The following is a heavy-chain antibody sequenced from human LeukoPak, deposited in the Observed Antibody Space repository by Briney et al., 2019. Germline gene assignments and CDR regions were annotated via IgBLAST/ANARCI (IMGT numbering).Heavy chain of an antibody. Sequence: ASVKVSCKASGYTFTSYDINWVRQATGQGLEWMGWMDPNSAHTGHAQKFQGRVTMTRDTSMNTAYMELSGLTSEDTAIYYCARGPALHSKWVGGRWFDPWGQGTLLTVSS. J-gene: IGHJ5*02. D-gene: IGHD6-19*01. CDR2: MDPNSAHT. CDR1: GYTFTSYD. CDR3: ARGPALHSKWVGGRWFDP. V-gene: IGHV1-8*01.